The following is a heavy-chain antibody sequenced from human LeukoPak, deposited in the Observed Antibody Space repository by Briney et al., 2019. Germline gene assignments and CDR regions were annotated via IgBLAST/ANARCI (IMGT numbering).Heavy chain of an antibody. CDR3: ATGGRSGVALEH. CDR2: IYSGGTT. D-gene: IGHD3-3*01. CDR1: GFIASSNY. J-gene: IGHJ4*02. Sequence: GGSLRLSCGVSGFIASSNYMSWVRQAPGKGVEWVSFIYSGGTTYYADSVMGRFTISRDNSNTTLFLQMNSLKTEDTAVYYCATGGRSGVALEHWGQGTLVTVSS. V-gene: IGHV3-53*01.